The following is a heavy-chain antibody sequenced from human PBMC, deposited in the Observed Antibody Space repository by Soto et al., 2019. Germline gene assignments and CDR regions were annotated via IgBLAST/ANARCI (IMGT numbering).Heavy chain of an antibody. Sequence: HPGGSLRLSCAASGFTFSSYGMHWVRQAPGKGLEWVAVISYDGSNIYYADSVKGRFTITRDNSKNTLYLQMNSLRDEDTAVYYCAKVLIAAAATGNFFFDYWGQGALLTVSS. V-gene: IGHV3-30*18. CDR1: GFTFSSYG. D-gene: IGHD6-25*01. CDR2: ISYDGSNI. CDR3: AKVLIAAAATGNFFFDY. J-gene: IGHJ4*02.